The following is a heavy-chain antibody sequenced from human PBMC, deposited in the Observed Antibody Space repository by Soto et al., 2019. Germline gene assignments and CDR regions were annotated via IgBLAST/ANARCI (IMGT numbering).Heavy chain of an antibody. D-gene: IGHD4-17*01. V-gene: IGHV1-18*04. CDR1: GYTFTSYG. CDR2: ISAYNGNT. Sequence: QVQLVQSGAEVKKPGASVKVSCRASGYTFTSYGISWVRQAPGQGLEWMGWISAYNGNTNYAQKLQGRVTMTPDTSTSTDYMELRRLRSDATAVYYCARVRTTVTSNWFDPWGQGTLVTVSS. CDR3: ARVRTTVTSNWFDP. J-gene: IGHJ5*02.